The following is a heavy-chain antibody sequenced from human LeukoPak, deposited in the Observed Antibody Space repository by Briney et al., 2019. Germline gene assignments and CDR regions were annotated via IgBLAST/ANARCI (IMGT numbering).Heavy chain of an antibody. CDR2: IKQDGSDK. CDR1: GFTFSSYW. CDR3: AREIEGGDCFDY. J-gene: IGHJ4*02. V-gene: IGHV3-7*01. D-gene: IGHD2-21*01. Sequence: GGSLRLSCAASGFTFSSYWMSWVRQAPGRGLEWLANIKQDGSDKYYVGSVKGRFTISRDNAKNSLFLQMNSLRAEDTAVYYCAREIEGGDCFDYWGQGTAVTVSS.